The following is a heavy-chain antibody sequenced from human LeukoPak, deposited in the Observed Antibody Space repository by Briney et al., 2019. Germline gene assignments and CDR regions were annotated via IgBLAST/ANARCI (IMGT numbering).Heavy chain of an antibody. Sequence: SETLSLTCTVSGGSISSSSYYWGWIRQPPGKGLEWIGSIYYSGSTYYNPSLKSRVTISVDTSKNQFSLKLSSVTAAGTAVYYCASINKIVGATRWFDPWGQGTLVTVSS. J-gene: IGHJ5*02. D-gene: IGHD1-26*01. V-gene: IGHV4-39*01. CDR1: GGSISSSSYY. CDR3: ASINKIVGATRWFDP. CDR2: IYYSGST.